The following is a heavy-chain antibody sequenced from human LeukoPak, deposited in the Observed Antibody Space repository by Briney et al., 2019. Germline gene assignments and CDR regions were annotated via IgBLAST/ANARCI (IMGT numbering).Heavy chain of an antibody. D-gene: IGHD3-3*01. CDR2: TYYRSKWYN. CDR1: LDSVSRNSAA. CDR3: ARGREVLRFLEWLPKDNWFDP. J-gene: IGHJ5*02. V-gene: IGHV6-1*01. Sequence: RTLSVTCVLSLDSVSRNSAAWKWTRHSRSGGVEWLGRTYYRSKWYNDYAVSVKSRITINPDTSKNQFSLQLNSVTPEDTAVYYCARGREVLRFLEWLPKDNWFDPWGQGTLVTVSS.